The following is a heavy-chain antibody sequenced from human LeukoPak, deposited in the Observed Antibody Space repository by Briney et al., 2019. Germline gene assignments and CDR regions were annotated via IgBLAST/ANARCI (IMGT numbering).Heavy chain of an antibody. D-gene: IGHD2-15*01. V-gene: IGHV4-59*01. CDR2: IYYSGST. CDR3: ARVEDGYCSGGSCYSGYGQH. Sequence: SETLSLTCTVSGGSISSYYWSWIRQPPGKGLEWIGYIYYSGSTNYNPSLKSRVTISVDTSKNQFSLKLSSVTAADTAVYYCARVEDGYCSGGSCYSGYGQHWGQGTLVTVSS. CDR1: GGSISSYY. J-gene: IGHJ1*01.